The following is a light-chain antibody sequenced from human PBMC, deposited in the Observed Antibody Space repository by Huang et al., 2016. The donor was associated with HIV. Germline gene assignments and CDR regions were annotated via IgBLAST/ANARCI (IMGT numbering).Light chain of an antibody. V-gene: IGKV3-11*01. J-gene: IGKJ4*01. CDR3: QQRRSWPLT. CDR2: DGS. CDR1: QTIGTY. Sequence: EVVLTQSPPTLSLFPGETATLSCRASQTIGTYVAWYQQRPGQGPRLLIYDGSNRAAGVPARISGAGSGTTFTLSISGLESEDLGVYYCQQRRSWPLTFGGGTKVEV.